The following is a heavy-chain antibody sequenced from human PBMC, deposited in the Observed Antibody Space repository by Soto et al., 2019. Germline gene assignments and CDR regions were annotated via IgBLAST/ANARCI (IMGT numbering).Heavy chain of an antibody. CDR1: GFSFSDHS. Sequence: GRSLRLWWDASGFSFSDHSLAWIRQAPGKGLEWVSKISGDGTTINHADSVKGRFTVSRDNAKNSVYLQMNSLRAEDTAVYYCASDPYYYASGFWGQGTLVTVSS. CDR2: ISGDGTTI. V-gene: IGHV3-11*01. J-gene: IGHJ4*02. D-gene: IGHD3-10*01. CDR3: ASDPYYYASGF.